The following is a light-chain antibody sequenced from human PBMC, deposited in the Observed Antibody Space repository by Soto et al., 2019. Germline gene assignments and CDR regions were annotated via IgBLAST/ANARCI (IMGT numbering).Light chain of an antibody. V-gene: IGLV2-14*01. CDR1: SSDVGGYNY. CDR3: SSYTSTISLGV. CDR2: EVS. J-gene: IGLJ1*01. Sequence: QSALTQPASVSGSLGQSITISCTGTSSDVGGYNYVSWYQQHPGKAPKLMIYEVSNRPSGVSTRFSGSKSGNTASLTISGLQAEDEADYFRSSYTSTISLGVFGTGTKVTVL.